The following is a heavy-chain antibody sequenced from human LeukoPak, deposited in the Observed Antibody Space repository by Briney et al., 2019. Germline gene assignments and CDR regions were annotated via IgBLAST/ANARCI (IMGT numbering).Heavy chain of an antibody. CDR1: DYTFTSYG. J-gene: IGHJ5*02. CDR2: ISAYNGNT. Sequence: ASVKVSCKASDYTFTSYGISWVRQAPGQGLEWMGWISAYNGNTNYAQKLQGRVTMTTDTSTTTAYLELRSLRSDDTAVYYCARDPSNTSGWKTWFDPWGQGTLVTVSS. CDR3: ARDPSNTSGWKTWFDP. D-gene: IGHD6-19*01. V-gene: IGHV1-18*01.